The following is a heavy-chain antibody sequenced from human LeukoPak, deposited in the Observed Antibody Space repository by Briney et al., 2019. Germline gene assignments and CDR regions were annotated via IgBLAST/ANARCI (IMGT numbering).Heavy chain of an antibody. J-gene: IGHJ4*02. CDR3: ARAGSGWYEIDS. V-gene: IGHV3-33*01. D-gene: IGHD6-19*01. CDR2: IWYDGSNK. Sequence: GGSLRLSCAASGFTFSSYGMHWVRQAPGRGMDWVAVIWYDGSNKYYADSVKGRFTISRDNSKNTLYLQMNSLRAEDTALYYCARAGSGWYEIDSWGQGTLVTVSS. CDR1: GFTFSSYG.